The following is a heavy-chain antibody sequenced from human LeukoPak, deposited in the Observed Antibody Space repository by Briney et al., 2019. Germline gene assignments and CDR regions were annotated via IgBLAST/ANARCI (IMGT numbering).Heavy chain of an antibody. V-gene: IGHV1-46*01. CDR3: ARGVGGSSSWSDY. Sequence: WASVKVSCKASGYTFTGYYMHWVRQAPGQGLEWMGIINPSGGSTSYAQKFQGRVNMTMDMSTSTVYMELDSLRSEDTAVYYCARGVGGSSSWSDYWGQGTLVTVSS. CDR2: INPSGGST. J-gene: IGHJ4*02. CDR1: GYTFTGYY. D-gene: IGHD6-13*01.